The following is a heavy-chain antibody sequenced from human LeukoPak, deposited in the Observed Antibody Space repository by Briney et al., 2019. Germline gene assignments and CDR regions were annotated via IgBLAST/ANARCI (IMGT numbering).Heavy chain of an antibody. CDR3: ARDWVEGDYGLSYWFDP. CDR1: GFTFSSYG. D-gene: IGHD4-17*01. Sequence: GVSLRLSCAASGFTFSSYGMHRVRQAPGKGLEWVAVIWYDGSNKYYADSVKGRFTISRDNSKNTLYLQMNSLRAEDTAVYYCARDWVEGDYGLSYWFDPWGQGTLVTVSS. V-gene: IGHV3-33*01. CDR2: IWYDGSNK. J-gene: IGHJ5*02.